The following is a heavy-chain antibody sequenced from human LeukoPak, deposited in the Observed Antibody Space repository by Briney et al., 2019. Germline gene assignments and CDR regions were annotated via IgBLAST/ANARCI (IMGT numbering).Heavy chain of an antibody. D-gene: IGHD3-22*01. V-gene: IGHV3-20*04. CDR2: INWNGGST. J-gene: IGHJ4*02. Sequence: GGSLRLSCAASGFTFDDYGMSWVRQAPGKVLEWISGINWNGGSTGYADSVKGRFTISRDNSKNTLYLQMNSLRAEDTAVYYCAKAPTRITMIVVVIRRAYYFDYRGQGTLVTVSS. CDR1: GFTFDDYG. CDR3: AKAPTRITMIVVVIRRAYYFDY.